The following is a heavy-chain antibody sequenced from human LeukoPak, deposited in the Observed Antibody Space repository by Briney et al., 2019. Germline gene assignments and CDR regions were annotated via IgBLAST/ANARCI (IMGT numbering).Heavy chain of an antibody. Sequence: GASVKVSCKASGYTFTSYGINWVRQAPGQGLEWMGWINIYNGNTNYAQKFQGRVTMTTDTSTSTANMELRSLRSDDTAVYYCAREIVVAGVTSRARNYFDYWGQGTLVTVSS. J-gene: IGHJ4*02. V-gene: IGHV1-18*01. D-gene: IGHD6-19*01. CDR2: INIYNGNT. CDR3: AREIVVAGVTSRARNYFDY. CDR1: GYTFTSYG.